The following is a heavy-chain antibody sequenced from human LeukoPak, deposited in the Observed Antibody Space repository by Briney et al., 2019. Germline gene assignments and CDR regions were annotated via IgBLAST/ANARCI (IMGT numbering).Heavy chain of an antibody. Sequence: PGGSLRLSCAASGFTFSSYSMNWVRHAPGKGLEWVSSISSSSSYIYYADSVKGRFTISRDNAKNSLYLQMNSLRAEDTAVYYCAREAVAGNDYWGQGTLVTVSS. CDR2: ISSSSSYI. V-gene: IGHV3-21*01. D-gene: IGHD6-19*01. CDR1: GFTFSSYS. J-gene: IGHJ4*02. CDR3: AREAVAGNDY.